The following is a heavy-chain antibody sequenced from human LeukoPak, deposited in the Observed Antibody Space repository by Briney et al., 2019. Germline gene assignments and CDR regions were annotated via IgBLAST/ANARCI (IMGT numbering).Heavy chain of an antibody. CDR2: ISWNSGGI. Sequence: GGSLRLSCAASGFTFDDYAMHWVRQVPGKGLEWVSGISWNSGGIGYADSVKGRFTISRDNAKNSLYLKMNSPRAEDTALYYCAKGTSYYDILTGFYGMDVWGQGTTVTVSS. J-gene: IGHJ6*02. CDR1: GFTFDDYA. D-gene: IGHD3-9*01. CDR3: AKGTSYYDILTGFYGMDV. V-gene: IGHV3-9*01.